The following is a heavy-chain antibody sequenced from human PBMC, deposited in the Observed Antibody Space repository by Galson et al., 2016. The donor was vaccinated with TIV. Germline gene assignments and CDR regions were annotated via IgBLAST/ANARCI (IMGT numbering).Heavy chain of an antibody. CDR3: IRDLGRLRDF. Sequence: SVKVSCKASGNIFTRDYVHWVRQAPGQGLEWMGVIDPTYGGTTFAQKFQALVTMTRDTSTSTVDMEVSGLKSYDIAVYYCIRDLGRLRDFWGQGTLFTVSS. CDR2: IDPTYGGT. J-gene: IGHJ4*02. D-gene: IGHD7-27*01. CDR1: GNIFTRDY. V-gene: IGHV1-46*03.